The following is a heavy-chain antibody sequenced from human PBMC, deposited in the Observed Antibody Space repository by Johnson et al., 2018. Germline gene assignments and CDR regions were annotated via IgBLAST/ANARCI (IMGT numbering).Heavy chain of an antibody. Sequence: VQLLETGGGVVQPGRSLRLSCAASGFTFSSYGMHWVRQAPGKGLEWVAVISYDGSNKYYADSVKGRFTISRDNSKNTLYLQMNSLRAEDTAVYYCAKTFFWSGYQNYYYYYMDVWGKGTTVTVSS. V-gene: IGHV3-30*18. D-gene: IGHD3-3*01. CDR3: AKTFFWSGYQNYYYYYMDV. J-gene: IGHJ6*03. CDR1: GFTFSSYG. CDR2: ISYDGSNK.